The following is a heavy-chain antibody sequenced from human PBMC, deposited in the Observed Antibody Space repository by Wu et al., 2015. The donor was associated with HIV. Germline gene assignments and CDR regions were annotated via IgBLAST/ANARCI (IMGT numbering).Heavy chain of an antibody. J-gene: IGHJ6*02. D-gene: IGHD2-15*01. CDR2: IIPIFGTA. CDR3: ARMTIGYCSGGSXYPDADYYGMDV. CDR1: GGTFSSYA. V-gene: IGHV1-69*13. Sequence: QVQLVQSGAEVKKPGSSVKVSCKASGGTFSSYAISWVRQAPGQGLEWMGRIIPIFGTANYAQKFQGRVTITADESTSTAYMELSSLRSEDTAVYYCARMTIGYCSGGSXYPDADYYGMDVWGQGTTGHVSS.